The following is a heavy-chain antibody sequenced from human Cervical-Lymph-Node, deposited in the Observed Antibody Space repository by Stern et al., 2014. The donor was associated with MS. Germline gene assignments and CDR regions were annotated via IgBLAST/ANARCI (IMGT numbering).Heavy chain of an antibody. CDR2: IYYRGST. CDR3: ATGGVSYGPQFAY. CDR1: GTSISRYY. J-gene: IGHJ4*02. D-gene: IGHD5-18*01. Sequence: QVQLEESGPGLVKPSETLSLTCTVSGTSISRYYWNWIRPPPGKGLEWVGQIYYRGSTSYNPSLKSRVTISLDTSSKQFSLNLRSVTAADTAVYYCATGGVSYGPQFAYWGQGDLVIVSS. V-gene: IGHV4-59*01.